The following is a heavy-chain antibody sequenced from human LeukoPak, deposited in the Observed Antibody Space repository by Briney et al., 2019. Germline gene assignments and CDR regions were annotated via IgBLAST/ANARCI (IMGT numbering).Heavy chain of an antibody. J-gene: IGHJ3*02. D-gene: IGHD7-27*01. CDR2: ISSSSTYI. CDR1: GFTFSSYG. V-gene: IGHV3-21*01. Sequence: PGGSLRLSCAASGFTFSSYGMHWVRQAPGKGLEWVSSISSSSTYIYYADSVKGRFTISRDNAKNSLYLQMNSLRAEDTAVYYCARDTNWGTSNDAFDIWGQGTMVTVSS. CDR3: ARDTNWGTSNDAFDI.